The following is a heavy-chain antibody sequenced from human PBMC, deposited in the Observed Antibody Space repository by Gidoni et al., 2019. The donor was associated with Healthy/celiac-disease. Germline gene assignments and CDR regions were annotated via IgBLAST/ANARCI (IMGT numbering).Heavy chain of an antibody. V-gene: IGHV3-30*19. Sequence: QVQLVESGGGVVQPGRYLRLSCAACGFTFSSTGMQWVRQARGKGLEWVAVISYDGSNKYYAYSVKGRFTISRDNSKNTLYLQMSSLRAEDTAVYYCARAAMITFGGVIVPEDYWGQGTLVTVS. CDR2: ISYDGSNK. J-gene: IGHJ4*02. CDR1: GFTFSSTG. D-gene: IGHD3-16*02. CDR3: ARAAMITFGGVIVPEDY.